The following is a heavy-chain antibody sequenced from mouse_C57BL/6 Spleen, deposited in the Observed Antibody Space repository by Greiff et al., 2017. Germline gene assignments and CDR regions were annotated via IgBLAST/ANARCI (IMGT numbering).Heavy chain of an antibody. CDR1: GYPFTSYW. J-gene: IGHJ3*01. Sequence: QVQLQQPGAELVRPGSSVKLSCKASGYPFTSYWMHWVKQRPIQGLEWIGKIDPSDSETHYNQKFKDKATLTVDKSSSTAYMQLSSLTSEDSAVYYCARSRDGYSAWFAYWGQGTLVTVSA. D-gene: IGHD2-3*01. CDR2: IDPSDSET. CDR3: ARSRDGYSAWFAY. V-gene: IGHV1-52*01.